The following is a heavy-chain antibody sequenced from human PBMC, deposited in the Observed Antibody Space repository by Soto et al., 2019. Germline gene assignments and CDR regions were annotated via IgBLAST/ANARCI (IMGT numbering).Heavy chain of an antibody. Sequence: SETLSLTCTVAGGSMTRSGYYWGWIRQPPGNELQYIGSVYNNGQTYYNPSLTSPVTISIDTSKNQFSLSLRSVTAADTAVYYCARHEYASGSYYGFDYWGQGTLVTVSS. D-gene: IGHD3-10*01. CDR2: VYNNGQT. CDR1: GGSMTRSGYY. V-gene: IGHV4-39*01. J-gene: IGHJ4*02. CDR3: ARHEYASGSYYGFDY.